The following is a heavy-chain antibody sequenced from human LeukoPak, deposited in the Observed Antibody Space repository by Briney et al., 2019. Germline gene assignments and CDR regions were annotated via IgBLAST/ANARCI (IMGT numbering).Heavy chain of an antibody. V-gene: IGHV1-2*04. CDR2: INPNSGGT. CDR1: GYTFTGYY. D-gene: IGHD3-10*01. Sequence: ASVKVSCKASGYTFTGYYMHWVRQAPGQGLEWMGWINPNSGGTNYAQKVQGWVTMTRDTSISTAYMELSRLRSDDTAVYYCARGLTMVREPNPPDYWGQGTLVTVSS. CDR3: ARGLTMVREPNPPDY. J-gene: IGHJ4*02.